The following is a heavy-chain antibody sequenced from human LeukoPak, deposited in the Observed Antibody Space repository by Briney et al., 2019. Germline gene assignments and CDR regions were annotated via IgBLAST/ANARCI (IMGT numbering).Heavy chain of an antibody. D-gene: IGHD3-9*01. CDR2: INPDSGGT. CDR3: AREGRNYDILTGDNGPHAFDV. V-gene: IGHV1-2*02. J-gene: IGHJ3*01. CDR1: GYSFNAYY. Sequence: GASVKVSCETSGYSFNAYYLHWVRQAPGQGLEWMGWINPDSGGTYSGEKLQGRLTMTRDSSIGTVYMELTRLTSADTAIYYCAREGRNYDILTGDNGPHAFDVWGQGTIVIVSS.